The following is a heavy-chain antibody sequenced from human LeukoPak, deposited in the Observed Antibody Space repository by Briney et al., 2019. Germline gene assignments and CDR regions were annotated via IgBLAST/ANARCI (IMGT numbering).Heavy chain of an antibody. J-gene: IGHJ4*02. D-gene: IGHD3-3*01. CDR2: ISAYNGNT. CDR3: ARHQGALREWAYYYDFWSGYSYYFDY. CDR1: GYTFTSYG. V-gene: IGHV1-18*01. Sequence: ASVTVSCTASGYTFTSYGISWVRQAPGQGLEWMGWISAYNGNTNYAQKLQGRVTMTTDTSTSTAYMELRSLRSDDTAVYYCARHQGALREWAYYYDFWSGYSYYFDYWGQGTLVTVSS.